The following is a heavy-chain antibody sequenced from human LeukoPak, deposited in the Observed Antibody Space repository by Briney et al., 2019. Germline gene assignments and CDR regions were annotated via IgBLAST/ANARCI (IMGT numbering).Heavy chain of an antibody. Sequence: SETLSLTCTVSDDSISSYSWSWIRQPPGKGLEWIGYIHYSGRTYYNPSLKSRVTISVDTSKNQFSLKLSSVTAADTAIYYCARVRGVNPYYFNFWGQGTLVTVSS. CDR3: ARVRGVNPYYFNF. CDR1: DDSISSYS. CDR2: IHYSGRT. V-gene: IGHV4-59*12. D-gene: IGHD3-10*01. J-gene: IGHJ4*02.